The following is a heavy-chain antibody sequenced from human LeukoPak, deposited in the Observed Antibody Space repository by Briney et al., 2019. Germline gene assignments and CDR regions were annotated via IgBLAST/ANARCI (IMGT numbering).Heavy chain of an antibody. V-gene: IGHV4-59*01. D-gene: IGHD3-10*01. CDR3: AAVVRGVITK. J-gene: IGHJ4*02. CDR1: GGSISSYY. Sequence: PSETLSLTCTVSGGSISSYYWSWIRQPPGKGLEWIGYIYYSGSTNYNPSLKSRVTISVDTSKNQFSLKLSSVTAADTAAYYCAAVVRGVITKGGQGTPVTVSS. CDR2: IYYSGST.